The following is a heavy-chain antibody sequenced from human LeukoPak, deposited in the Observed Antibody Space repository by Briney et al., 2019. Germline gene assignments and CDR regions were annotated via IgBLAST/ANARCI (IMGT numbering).Heavy chain of an antibody. CDR1: GFTFSSYA. V-gene: IGHV3-30-3*01. CDR3: ATGLSYSSSSVFDY. J-gene: IGHJ4*02. Sequence: GGSLRLSCAASGFTFSSYAMHWVRQAPGKGLEWVAVISYDGSNKYYADSVKGRFTISRDNSKNTLYLQMNSLRAEDTAVYYCATGLSYSSSSVFDYWGQGTLVTVSS. D-gene: IGHD6-6*01. CDR2: ISYDGSNK.